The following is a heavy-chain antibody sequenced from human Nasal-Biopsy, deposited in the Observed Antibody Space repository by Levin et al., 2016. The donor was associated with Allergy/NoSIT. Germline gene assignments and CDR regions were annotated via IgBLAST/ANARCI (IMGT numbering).Heavy chain of an antibody. J-gene: IGHJ6*03. D-gene: IGHD1-7*01. Sequence: GGSLRLSCAAFGFTFIDYDIHWVRQAPGKGLEWVAVFSYDGSNTYYVDSVKGRFSISRDSSKNRLYLQMNSLRAEDTAVYYCARDRNSGYYSDYMDVWGKGTTVTVSS. CDR1: GFTFIDYD. CDR3: ARDRNSGYYSDYMDV. V-gene: IGHV3-30*03. CDR2: FSYDGSNT.